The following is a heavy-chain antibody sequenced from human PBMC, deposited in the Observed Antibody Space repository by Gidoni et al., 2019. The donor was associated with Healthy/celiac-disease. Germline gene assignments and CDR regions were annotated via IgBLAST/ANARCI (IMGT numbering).Heavy chain of an antibody. CDR3: ARDPPDRRSRGWLPMRHWFDP. Sequence: QVQLVQSGAEVKKPGASVKVSCKASGYTFTSYGISWVRHAPGQGLEWMGWISAYHGNTNYAQKLQGRVTMTTDTSTSTAYMELRSLRSDDTAVYYCARDPPDRRSRGWLPMRHWFDPWGQGTLVTVSS. CDR1: GYTFTSYG. D-gene: IGHD6-19*01. V-gene: IGHV1-18*01. CDR2: ISAYHGNT. J-gene: IGHJ5*02.